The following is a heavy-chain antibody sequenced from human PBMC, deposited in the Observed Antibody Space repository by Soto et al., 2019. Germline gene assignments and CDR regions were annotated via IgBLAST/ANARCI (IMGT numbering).Heavy chain of an antibody. V-gene: IGHV3-64*01. CDR2: ISSNGGST. J-gene: IGHJ4*02. CDR3: ARGGRGYEFDY. D-gene: IGHD5-12*01. CDR1: GFTFSRYA. Sequence: EVQLVESGGGLVQPGGSLRLSCAASGFTFSRYAMHWVRQAPGKGLEYVSPISSNGGSTYYANSVKGRFTISRDNSKYTLYLQMGSLRPEDTAVYYCARGGRGYEFDYWGQGTLVTVSS.